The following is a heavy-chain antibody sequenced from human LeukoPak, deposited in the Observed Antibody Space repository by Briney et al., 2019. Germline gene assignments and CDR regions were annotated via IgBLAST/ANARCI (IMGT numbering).Heavy chain of an antibody. CDR1: GFTFSSYA. D-gene: IGHD6-13*01. CDR3: AKDGAAAGKRYFDY. V-gene: IGHV3-23*01. J-gene: IGHJ4*02. CDR2: ISGTGDTR. Sequence: QPGESVRLSCAASGFTFSSYAMSWVRQAPGKGLEWVSAISGTGDTRDYADSVKGRFTISRDNSKNTLYLQMNSLRAEDTAVYYCAKDGAAAGKRYFDYWGQGTLVTVSS.